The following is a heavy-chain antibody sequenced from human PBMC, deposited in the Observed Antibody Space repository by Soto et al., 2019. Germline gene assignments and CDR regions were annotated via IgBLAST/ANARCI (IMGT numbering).Heavy chain of an antibody. Sequence: QVQLVESGGGVVQPGRSLRLSCAASGFTFSSYAMHWVRQAPGKGLEWVAVISYDGSNKYYADSVKGRFTISRDNSKNTLYLQMNSLRAEDTAVYYCARDPAWELSANDYWGQGTLVTVSS. CDR3: ARDPAWELSANDY. D-gene: IGHD1-26*01. V-gene: IGHV3-30-3*01. J-gene: IGHJ4*02. CDR1: GFTFSSYA. CDR2: ISYDGSNK.